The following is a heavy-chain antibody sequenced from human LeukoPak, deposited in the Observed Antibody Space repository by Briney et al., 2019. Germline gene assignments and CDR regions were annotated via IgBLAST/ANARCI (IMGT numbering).Heavy chain of an antibody. CDR2: IKQDGSEK. J-gene: IGHJ5*02. V-gene: IGHV3-7*01. Sequence: GGPLRLSCAASGFTFSNYWMSWVRQAPGKGLEWVANIKQDGSEKHYVASVKGRFTISRDDAKNSLSLQMNSLRAEDTAVYYCARITFYYGSSGYLGWFDPWGQGTLVTVSS. D-gene: IGHD3-22*01. CDR1: GFTFSNYW. CDR3: ARITFYYGSSGYLGWFDP.